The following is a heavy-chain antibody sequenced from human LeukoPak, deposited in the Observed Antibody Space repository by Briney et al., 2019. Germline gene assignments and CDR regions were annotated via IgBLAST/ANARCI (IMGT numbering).Heavy chain of an antibody. V-gene: IGHV4-39*01. D-gene: IGHD3-22*01. Sequence: PSETLSLTCTVSGGSISTSSYYWGWIRQPPGKGLEWIGSIYYSGSTYYNPSLKSRVTISVDTSKNQFSLKLSSVTAADTAVYYCARGSYGPNTYYYDRSGYYQYYFDYWGQGTLVTVSS. CDR3: ARGSYGPNTYYYDRSGYYQYYFDY. CDR1: GGSISTSSYY. J-gene: IGHJ4*02. CDR2: IYYSGST.